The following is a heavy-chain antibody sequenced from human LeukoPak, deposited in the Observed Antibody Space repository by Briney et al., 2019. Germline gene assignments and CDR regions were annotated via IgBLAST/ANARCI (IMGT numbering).Heavy chain of an antibody. CDR3: ARDRGDSSSTYFDY. CDR2: ISYDGSNK. D-gene: IGHD6-13*01. CDR1: GFTFSNYW. Sequence: GGSLRLSCAASGFTFSNYWMSWVRQAPGKGLEWVAVISYDGSNKYYADSVKGRFTISRDNSKNTLYLQMNSLRVEDTAVYYCARDRGDSSSTYFDYWGQGTLVTVSS. J-gene: IGHJ4*02. V-gene: IGHV3-30-3*01.